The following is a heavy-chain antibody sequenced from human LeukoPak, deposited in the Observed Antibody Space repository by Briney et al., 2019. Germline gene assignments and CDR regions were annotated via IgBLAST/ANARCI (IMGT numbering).Heavy chain of an antibody. CDR3: AREETVTTGSFDY. Sequence: SETLSLTCTVSGGSISSSSYYWGWIRQPPGKGLEWIGRIYTSGSTNYNPSLKSRVTISVDTSKNQFSLKLSSVTAADTAVYYCAREETVTTGSFDYWGQGTLVTVSS. CDR1: GGSISSSSYY. V-gene: IGHV4-39*07. CDR2: IYTSGST. J-gene: IGHJ4*02. D-gene: IGHD4-17*01.